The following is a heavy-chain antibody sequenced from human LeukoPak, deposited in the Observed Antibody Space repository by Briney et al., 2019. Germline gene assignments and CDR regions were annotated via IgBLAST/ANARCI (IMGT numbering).Heavy chain of an antibody. D-gene: IGHD5-18*01. CDR1: GYTFTSHY. Sequence: ASVKVSCKAFGYTFTSHYMHWVRQAPGQGLEWMGILNPSGGRTTYAQKFKGRVTMTRDTSTSTVYMELSSLRYEDTAVYYCARDLIVDTVMGLFDYWGQGTLVTVSS. V-gene: IGHV1-46*01. CDR3: ARDLIVDTVMGLFDY. J-gene: IGHJ4*02. CDR2: LNPSGGRT.